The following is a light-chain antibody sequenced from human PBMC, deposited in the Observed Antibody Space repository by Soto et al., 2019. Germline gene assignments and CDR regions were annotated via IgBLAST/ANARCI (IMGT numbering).Light chain of an antibody. CDR3: QQYGSSPYT. V-gene: IGKV3-20*01. CDR1: QSVSSSY. Sequence: EIVLTQSPGTLSLSPGERATLSCRASQSVSSSYLAWYQQNPGQAPRLLIFGASSRATGIPDRFSGSGSGTDFTLTISRLEPEEFAVYYCQQYGSSPYTVGQGTKLEIK. CDR2: GAS. J-gene: IGKJ2*01.